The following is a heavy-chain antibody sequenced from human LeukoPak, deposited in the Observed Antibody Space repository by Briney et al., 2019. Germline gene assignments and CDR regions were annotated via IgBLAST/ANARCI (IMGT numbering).Heavy chain of an antibody. Sequence: PWGSLRLSCAASGFTFSSYWMSWVRQAPGKGLEWVANIKQDGSEKYYVDSVKGRFTISRDNAKNSLYLQMNSLRAEDTAVYYCARGERHSYGQYYYYGMDVWGQGTTVTVSS. D-gene: IGHD5-18*01. J-gene: IGHJ6*02. CDR3: ARGERHSYGQYYYYGMDV. CDR2: IKQDGSEK. CDR1: GFTFSSYW. V-gene: IGHV3-7*03.